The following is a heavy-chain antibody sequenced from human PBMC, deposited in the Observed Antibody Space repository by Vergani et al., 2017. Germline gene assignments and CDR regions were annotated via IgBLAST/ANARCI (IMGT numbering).Heavy chain of an antibody. D-gene: IGHD3-10*01. J-gene: IGHJ4*02. Sequence: QVQLQESGPGLVKPSETLFLTCTVSGGSISSYYWSWIRQPPGKGLEWIGYIYYSGSTNYNPSLKSRVTISVDTSKNHFSLKLSSVTAADTAVYYCARGEPSMVRGVTYFDYWGQGTLVTVSS. CDR3: ARGEPSMVRGVTYFDY. V-gene: IGHV4-59*01. CDR2: IYYSGST. CDR1: GGSISSYY.